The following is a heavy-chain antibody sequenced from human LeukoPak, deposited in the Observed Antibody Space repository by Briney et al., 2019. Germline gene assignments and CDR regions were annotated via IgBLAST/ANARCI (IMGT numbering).Heavy chain of an antibody. CDR2: ISGSGDNT. V-gene: IGHV3-23*01. J-gene: IGHJ5*02. CDR3: AKDSVAARWFFDP. Sequence: GGSLRLSCAASGFTFSSYAMSWVRQPPGKGLEWVSGISGSGDNTYYADSVKGRFTISRDNSKKTLYLHLNSLRVEDAAVYYCAKDSVAARWFFDPWGQGTLVTVSS. D-gene: IGHD6-6*01. CDR1: GFTFSSYA.